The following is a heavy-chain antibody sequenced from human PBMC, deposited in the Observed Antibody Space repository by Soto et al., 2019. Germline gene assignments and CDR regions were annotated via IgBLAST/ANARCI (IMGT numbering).Heavy chain of an antibody. CDR2: IIPIFGTA. Sequence: QVQLVQSGAEVKKPGSSVKVSCKASGGTFSSYSINWVRQAPGQGLEWMGEIIPIFGTANYAQKFQGRVTITADESTSTASMELSSLRSDDTAVYYCARDGGRHSGGIDYWGQGTLVTVSS. CDR3: ARDGGRHSGGIDY. J-gene: IGHJ4*02. D-gene: IGHD1-26*01. CDR1: GGTFSSYS. V-gene: IGHV1-69*01.